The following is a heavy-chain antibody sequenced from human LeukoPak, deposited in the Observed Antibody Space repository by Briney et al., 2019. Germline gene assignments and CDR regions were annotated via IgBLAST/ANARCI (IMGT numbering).Heavy chain of an antibody. CDR3: ARSYGSGSYYAVSPSDY. J-gene: IGHJ4*02. Sequence: GGSLRLSCAASGFTFSSYWMRWVRHAPGKGLVGVSRINSDGSSTSYADSVKGRFTISRDNAKNTLYLQMNSLRAEDTAVYYCARSYGSGSYYAVSPSDYWGQGTLVTVSS. D-gene: IGHD3-10*01. CDR2: INSDGSST. CDR1: GFTFSSYW. V-gene: IGHV3-74*01.